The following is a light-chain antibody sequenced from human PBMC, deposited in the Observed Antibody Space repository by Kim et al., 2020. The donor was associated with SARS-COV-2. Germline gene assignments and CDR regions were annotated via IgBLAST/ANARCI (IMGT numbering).Light chain of an antibody. Sequence: EIVMTQSPATLSVSPGERATLSCRASQSVSSNLAWYQRKPGQAPRLLIYGASTRATDIPARFSGGGSGTEFTLTISSLQSEDFAVYYCQQFNNWPRTFGQGTKVYIK. CDR2: GAS. V-gene: IGKV3-15*01. CDR3: QQFNNWPRT. CDR1: QSVSSN. J-gene: IGKJ1*01.